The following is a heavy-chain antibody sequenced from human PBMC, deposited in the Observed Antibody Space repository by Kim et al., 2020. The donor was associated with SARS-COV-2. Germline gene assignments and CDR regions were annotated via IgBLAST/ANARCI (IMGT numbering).Heavy chain of an antibody. Sequence: GGSLRLSCAASGFTFSSYGMHWVRQAPGKGLEWVAVIWYDGSNKYYADSVKGRFTISRDNSKNTLYLQMNSLRAEDTAVYYCARGLSYWNDVESADYWGQGTLVTVSS. CDR3: ARGLSYWNDVESADY. V-gene: IGHV3-33*01. J-gene: IGHJ4*02. CDR2: IWYDGSNK. D-gene: IGHD1-1*01. CDR1: GFTFSSYG.